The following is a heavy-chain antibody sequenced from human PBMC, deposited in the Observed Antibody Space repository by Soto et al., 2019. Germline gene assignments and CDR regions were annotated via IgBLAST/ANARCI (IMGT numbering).Heavy chain of an antibody. J-gene: IGHJ5*02. CDR3: ARALAAAANNWFDP. D-gene: IGHD6-13*01. Sequence: ASVKVSCKASGYTFTSYDINWVRQATGQRLEWMGWMNANSGNTKYSQKFQGRVTITRDTSASTAYMELSSLRSEDTAVYYCARALAAAANNWFDPWGQGTLVTVSS. CDR1: GYTFTSYD. V-gene: IGHV1-3*01. CDR2: MNANSGNT.